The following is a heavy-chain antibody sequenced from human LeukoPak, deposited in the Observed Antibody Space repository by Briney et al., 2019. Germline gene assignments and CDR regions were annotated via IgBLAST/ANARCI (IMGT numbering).Heavy chain of an antibody. J-gene: IGHJ3*02. V-gene: IGHV4-59*13. D-gene: IGHD2-21*02. CDR3: ARDCGGDSYLGAFDI. CDR2: VYYSGTT. CDR1: GGSIHTYY. Sequence: SETLSLACSVSGGSIHTYYWTWIRQPPGKGLEWIGNVYYSGTTYYNPSLKSRLTISVDTSKNQFSLKLNSVTAADTAVYFCARDCGGDSYLGAFDIWGQGTVVTVSS.